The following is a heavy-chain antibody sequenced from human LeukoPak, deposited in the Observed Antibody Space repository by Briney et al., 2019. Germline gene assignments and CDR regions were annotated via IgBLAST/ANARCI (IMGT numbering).Heavy chain of an antibody. Sequence: SETLSLTCAVYGGSFSGYYWSWIRQPPGKGLEWIGEINHSGSTNYNPSLKSRVTISVDTSKNQFSLKLSSVTAADTAVYYCARGARDPIVVVVDSSFGMDVWGQGTTVTVSS. D-gene: IGHD2-15*01. V-gene: IGHV4-34*01. CDR3: ARGARDPIVVVVDSSFGMDV. J-gene: IGHJ6*02. CDR2: INHSGST. CDR1: GGSFSGYY.